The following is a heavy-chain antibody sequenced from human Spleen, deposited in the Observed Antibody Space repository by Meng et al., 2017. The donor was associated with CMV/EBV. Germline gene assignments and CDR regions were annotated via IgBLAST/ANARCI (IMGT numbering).Heavy chain of an antibody. Sequence: SGPTLVKPTQTLTLTCTFSGFSLRTSGVGVGWIRQPPGKALEWLALIYWNDEKRYSPSLKSRLTITKETSKNQVVLTMTNMDPVDTATYYCAHIRPPYYYGSGSYYGSLYYYYGMDVWGQGTTVTVSS. J-gene: IGHJ6*02. D-gene: IGHD3-10*01. CDR2: IYWNDEK. CDR3: AHIRPPYYYGSGSYYGSLYYYYGMDV. V-gene: IGHV2-5*01. CDR1: GFSLRTSGVG.